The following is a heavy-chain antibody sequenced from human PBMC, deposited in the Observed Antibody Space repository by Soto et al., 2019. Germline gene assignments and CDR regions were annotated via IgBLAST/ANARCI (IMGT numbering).Heavy chain of an antibody. CDR3: AKDGKATYCDFWSGYYWGPYGMDV. Sequence: GGSLRLSCAASGFTFSSYAMSWVRQAPGKGLEWVSAISGSGGSTYYADSVKGRFTISRDNSKNTLYLQMNSLRAEDTAVYYCAKDGKATYCDFWSGYYWGPYGMDVWGQGTTVTVSS. D-gene: IGHD3-3*01. J-gene: IGHJ6*02. V-gene: IGHV3-23*01. CDR1: GFTFSSYA. CDR2: ISGSGGST.